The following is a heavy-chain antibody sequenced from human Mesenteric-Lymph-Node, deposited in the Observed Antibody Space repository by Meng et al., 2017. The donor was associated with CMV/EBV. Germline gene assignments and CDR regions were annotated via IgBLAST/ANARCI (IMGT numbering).Heavy chain of an antibody. V-gene: IGHV3-53*05. CDR1: GFTVSSNY. J-gene: IGHJ3*01. D-gene: IGHD1-26*01. CDR2: IYSGGST. Sequence: GESLKISCAASGFTVSSNYMSWVRQAPGKGLEWVSVIYSGGSTYYADSVKGRFTISRDNSKNTLYLQMNSLRGDDTALYYCVKDKTVWDWGQGTMVTVSS. CDR3: VKDKTVWD.